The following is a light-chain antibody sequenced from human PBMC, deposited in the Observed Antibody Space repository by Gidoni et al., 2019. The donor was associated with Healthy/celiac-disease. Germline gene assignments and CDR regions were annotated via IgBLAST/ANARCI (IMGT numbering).Light chain of an antibody. Sequence: EIVLTQSQATMSLSPGERSTLSCRAIQSVSSYLAGYQQKPGQAPRLLIYDASNRATGIPSRFSGSGSGTDFTLTISSLEPEDFAVYYCQQRSNWPRTFGGGTKVEIK. CDR2: DAS. V-gene: IGKV3-11*01. CDR1: QSVSSY. CDR3: QQRSNWPRT. J-gene: IGKJ4*01.